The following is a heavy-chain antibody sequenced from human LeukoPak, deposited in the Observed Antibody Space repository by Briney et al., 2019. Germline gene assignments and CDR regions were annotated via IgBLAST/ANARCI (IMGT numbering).Heavy chain of an antibody. J-gene: IGHJ4*02. D-gene: IGHD6-19*01. CDR2: ISGSGGST. V-gene: IGHV3-23*01. CDR3: AKDNEWLVPYYFDY. CDR1: GFTFSSYA. Sequence: GGSLRLSGAASGFTFSSYAMSWVRQAPGKGLKWVSAISGSGGSTYYADSVKGRFTISRDNSNNTLYLQMNSLRAEDTAVYYCAKDNEWLVPYYFDYWGQGTLVTVSS.